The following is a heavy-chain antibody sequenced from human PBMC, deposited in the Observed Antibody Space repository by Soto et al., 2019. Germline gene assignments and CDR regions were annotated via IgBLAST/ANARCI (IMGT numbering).Heavy chain of an antibody. D-gene: IGHD6-6*01. Sequence: SETLSLTCAVSGVSITSNYDWWSWVRQPPGKGLEWIGETDHSGNSNYNPTLKSRVTISVDKSKNHFSLELNSVTAADTAVYYCARDPSSSSHDYYYYGMDVWGQGTTVTVSS. CDR3: ARDPSSSSHDYYYYGMDV. CDR2: TDHSGNS. V-gene: IGHV4-4*02. CDR1: GVSITSNYDW. J-gene: IGHJ6*02.